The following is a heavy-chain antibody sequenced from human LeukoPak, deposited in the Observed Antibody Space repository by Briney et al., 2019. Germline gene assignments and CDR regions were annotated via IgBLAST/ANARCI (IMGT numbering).Heavy chain of an antibody. CDR2: IYSGGDT. Sequence: GGSLRLSCAASGFTVSSDYVSWVRQAPGKGLEWVSVIYSGGDTYYADSVKGRFTLSRDNSKNLLYLQMNSLRAEDTAVYYCARGGAARSAGHWGQGTLVTVSS. CDR3: ARGGAARSAGH. D-gene: IGHD6-6*01. V-gene: IGHV3-53*01. CDR1: GFTVSSDY. J-gene: IGHJ4*02.